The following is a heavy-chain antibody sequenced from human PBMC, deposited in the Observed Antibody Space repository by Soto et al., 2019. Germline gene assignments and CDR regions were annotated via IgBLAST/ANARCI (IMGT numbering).Heavy chain of an antibody. Sequence: EVQLLESGGGLIQPGGSLRLSCAASGFTFSGYAMSWVRQAPGKGLEWVSGISGSGADTYYADAVKGRFTISRDNSKNTLYLQMNSLRAEDTAVYYCAKDSTKWGFMGYDFDYWGQGTLVTVSS. J-gene: IGHJ4*02. CDR2: ISGSGADT. V-gene: IGHV3-23*01. D-gene: IGHD3-16*01. CDR1: GFTFSGYA. CDR3: AKDSTKWGFMGYDFDY.